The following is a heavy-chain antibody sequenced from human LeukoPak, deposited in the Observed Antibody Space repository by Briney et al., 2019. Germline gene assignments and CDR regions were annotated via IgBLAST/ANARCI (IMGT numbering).Heavy chain of an antibody. CDR1: GYSFTSYW. CDR2: IYPGDSDT. D-gene: IGHD3-22*01. V-gene: IGHV5-51*01. CDR3: ARHPITRYYDSSGYSAAGPDY. J-gene: IGHJ4*02. Sequence: GESLKISCKGSGYSFTSYWIGWVRQMPGKGLEWMGIIYPGDSDTRYSPSFQGQVTISADKSISTAYLQWSSLKASGTAMYYCARHPITRYYDSSGYSAAGPDYWGQGTLVTVSS.